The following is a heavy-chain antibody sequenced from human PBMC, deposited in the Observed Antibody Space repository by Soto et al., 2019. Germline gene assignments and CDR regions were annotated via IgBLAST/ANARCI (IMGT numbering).Heavy chain of an antibody. V-gene: IGHV4-59*01. D-gene: IGHD3-22*01. CDR2: IYYSGST. CDR3: AREYNYDSSGIGFDS. CDR1: GGSISSYY. J-gene: IGHJ4*02. Sequence: HSETRSLTCTVSGGSISSYYWSWIRQPPGKGLEWIGYIYYSGSTNYNPSLKSRVTISVDTSKNQFSLKLSSVTAADTAVYYCAREYNYDSSGIGFDSWGQGTLVTVSS.